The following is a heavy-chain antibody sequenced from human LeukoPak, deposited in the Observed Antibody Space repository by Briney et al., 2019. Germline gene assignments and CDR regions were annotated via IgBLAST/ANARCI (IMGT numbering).Heavy chain of an antibody. CDR1: GFTFSSYA. CDR2: ISYDGSNK. CDR3: ARDFSSMVRGVIID. J-gene: IGHJ4*02. V-gene: IGHV3-30-3*01. D-gene: IGHD3-10*01. Sequence: PGGSLRLSCAASGFTFSSYAMHWVRQAPGKGLEWVAVISYDGSNKYYADSVKGRFTISRDNSKNTLYLQMNSQRAEDTAVYYCARDFSSMVRGVIIDWGQGTLVTVSS.